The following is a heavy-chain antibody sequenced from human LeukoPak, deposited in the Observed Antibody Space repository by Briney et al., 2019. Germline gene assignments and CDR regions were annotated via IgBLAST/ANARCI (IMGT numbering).Heavy chain of an antibody. Sequence: GGSLRLSCAASGFTFSSYAMNCVRQAPGRGLEWVSVLSGSGGSTYYADSVKGRFTISRDNSKNTLYLQMNSLRAEDTAVYYCAKDLYISSSYYFDYWGQGTLVTVSS. CDR2: LSGSGGST. CDR3: AKDLYISSSYYFDY. V-gene: IGHV3-23*01. J-gene: IGHJ4*02. CDR1: GFTFSSYA. D-gene: IGHD6-6*01.